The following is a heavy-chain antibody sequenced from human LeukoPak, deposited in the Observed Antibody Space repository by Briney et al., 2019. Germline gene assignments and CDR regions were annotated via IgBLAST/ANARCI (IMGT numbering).Heavy chain of an antibody. CDR3: GKEPWEGSGYIHF. CDR2: MSGSGDRS. V-gene: IGHV3-23*01. CDR1: GFTFSSYP. J-gene: IGHJ4*02. Sequence: PGGSLRLSCVASGFTFSSYPMTWVRQAPGKGLEWVSAMSGSGDRSVYGDSVKGRFTISRDNSKNTLFLQMNGLGDEDTAIYYCGKEPWEGSGYIHFWGQGTLVTVSS. D-gene: IGHD3-3*01.